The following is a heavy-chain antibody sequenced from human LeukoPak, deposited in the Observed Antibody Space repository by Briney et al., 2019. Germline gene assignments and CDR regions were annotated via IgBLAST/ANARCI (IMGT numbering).Heavy chain of an antibody. CDR1: VGSISISY. D-gene: IGHD1-1*01. V-gene: IGHV4-4*08. J-gene: IGHJ6*03. Sequence: SETLSLTCTVSVGSISISYWSWVRQPPGKGLEWIGYIYITGRTNYKTSLESRVTIYVDTSKTQFSLKLASVTAADMAVYYCARGKNEDYYYYMDVWGKGTTVTVSS. CDR2: IYITGRT. CDR3: ARGKNEDYYYYMDV.